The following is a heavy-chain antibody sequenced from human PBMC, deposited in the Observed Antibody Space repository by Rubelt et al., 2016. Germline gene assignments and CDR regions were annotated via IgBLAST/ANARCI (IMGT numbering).Heavy chain of an antibody. V-gene: IGHV1-2*02. CDR1: GYTFTGYY. CDR3: AMVAFGGHSSGYLFDY. D-gene: IGHD3-22*01. Sequence: QVQLVQSGAEVKKPGASVKVSCKASGYTFTGYYMHWVRQAPGQGLEWMGWINPNSGGTNYAQKFQCRVTMPRDTSMSTAYMELSRLGSEDRAVYYCAMVAFGGHSSGYLFDYWGQGTLVTVSS. CDR2: INPNSGGT. J-gene: IGHJ4*02.